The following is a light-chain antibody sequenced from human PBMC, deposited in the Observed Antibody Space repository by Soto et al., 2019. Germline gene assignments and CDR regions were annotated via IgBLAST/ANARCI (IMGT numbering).Light chain of an antibody. CDR3: QQYNNWPPYT. J-gene: IGKJ2*01. CDR1: QSVSSN. V-gene: IGKV3-15*01. Sequence: EIVMTQSPANLSVSPGERATLSCRASQSVSSNIAWYQQKPGQAPRLLIYGASTRATGIPARFSGSGSGTEFTLTISSLQSEDFAVYYCQQYNNWPPYTFGQGTKLEIK. CDR2: GAS.